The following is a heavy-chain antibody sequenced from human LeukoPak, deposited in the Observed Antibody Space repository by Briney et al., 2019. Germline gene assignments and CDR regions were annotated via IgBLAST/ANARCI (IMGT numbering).Heavy chain of an antibody. CDR2: ISWSSGSI. J-gene: IGHJ3*02. V-gene: IGHV3-9*03. D-gene: IGHD6-19*01. CDR1: GFTFDDYA. Sequence: PGRSLRLXCAASGFTFDDYAMHSVRQAPGRDLEWVSGISWSSGSIGYVDSVKGRFTISRDNAKNTLYLQMNSLRAEDMALYYCAKDMGPTVAGTSMNAFDIWGQGTMVTVSS. CDR3: AKDMGPTVAGTSMNAFDI.